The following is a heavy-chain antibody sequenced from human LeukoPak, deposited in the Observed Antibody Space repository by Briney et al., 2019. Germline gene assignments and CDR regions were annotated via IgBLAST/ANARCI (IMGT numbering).Heavy chain of an antibody. CDR2: ISYDGSNK. Sequence: PGGSLRLSCAASGFTFSSYAMSWVRQAPGKGLEWVAVISYDGSNKYYADSVKGRFTISRDNSKNTLYLQMNSLRAEDTAVYYCAKDSRLGQWLVRTIDGGLDYWGQGTLVTVSS. CDR1: GFTFSSYA. CDR3: AKDSRLGQWLVRTIDGGLDY. D-gene: IGHD6-19*01. V-gene: IGHV3-30*18. J-gene: IGHJ4*02.